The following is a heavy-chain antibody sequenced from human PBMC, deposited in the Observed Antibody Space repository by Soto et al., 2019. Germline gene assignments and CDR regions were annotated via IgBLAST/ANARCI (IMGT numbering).Heavy chain of an antibody. Sequence: QVQLVQSGAEVKKPGASVKVSCKASGYTFTGYYMHWVRQAPGQGLEWMGWINPNSGGTNYAQKFQGWVTMTRDTSISTAYMELSRLRSDDTAVYYCARWGAGIFGVGYFDYWGQGTLVTVSS. V-gene: IGHV1-2*04. J-gene: IGHJ4*02. D-gene: IGHD3-3*01. CDR3: ARWGAGIFGVGYFDY. CDR1: GYTFTGYY. CDR2: INPNSGGT.